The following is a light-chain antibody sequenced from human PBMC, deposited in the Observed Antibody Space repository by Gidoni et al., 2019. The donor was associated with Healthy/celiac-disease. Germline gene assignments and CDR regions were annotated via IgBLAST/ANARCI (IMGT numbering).Light chain of an antibody. J-gene: IGKJ1*01. CDR3: QKYGSSLWT. V-gene: IGKV3-20*01. Sequence: ETVLTQSPGTLSLSPGERATLSCRASQSVSSSYLAWYQQKPGQAPRLLIYGASSRATGSPDRFSGSGSGTDFTLTISRLEPEDFAVYYCQKYGSSLWTFGQGTKVEIK. CDR2: GAS. CDR1: QSVSSSY.